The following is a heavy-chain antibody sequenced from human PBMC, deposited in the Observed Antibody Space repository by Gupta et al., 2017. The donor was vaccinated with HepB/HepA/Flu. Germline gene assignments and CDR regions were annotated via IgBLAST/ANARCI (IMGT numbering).Heavy chain of an antibody. V-gene: IGHV3-20*04. CDR3: ARLIMIQGHHMDV. CDR1: GFNFGDYG. J-gene: IGHJ6*03. Sequence: EVQLVESGGRVIRPGGSLRLSCAASGFNFGDYGMSWVRQVPGKGLQWVCGIHWNGDGMGYADSVKGRFTISRDSAKNSLYLEMTSLRDEDTALYFCARLIMIQGHHMDVWGKGTTVIVSS. D-gene: IGHD3-16*01. CDR2: IHWNGDGM.